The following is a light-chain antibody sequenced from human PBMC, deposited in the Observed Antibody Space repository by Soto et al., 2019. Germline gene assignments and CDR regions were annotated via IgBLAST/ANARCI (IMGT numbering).Light chain of an antibody. CDR3: QQSYSTPRT. V-gene: IGKV3-15*01. Sequence: EVVMTQSPATLSVSPGERVTFSCRASQSVTTNLAWYQHKPGQSPRLLISGASTGASGIPPRFSGSGSGTEFTLTISSLQPEDFATYYCQQSYSTPRTFGGGTKVEIK. CDR2: GAS. J-gene: IGKJ4*01. CDR1: QSVTTN.